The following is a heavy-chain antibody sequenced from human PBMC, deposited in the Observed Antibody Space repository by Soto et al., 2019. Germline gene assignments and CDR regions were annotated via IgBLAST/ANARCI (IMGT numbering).Heavy chain of an antibody. CDR1: GGTFSSYT. V-gene: IGHV1-69*02. Sequence: GASVKVSCKASGGTFSSYTISWVRQAPGQGLEWMGRIIPILGIANYAQKFQGRVTITADKSTSTAYMELSSLRSEDTAVYYCARVMVRGALGSGGMDVWGQGTTVTVSS. CDR2: IIPILGIA. D-gene: IGHD3-10*01. CDR3: ARVMVRGALGSGGMDV. J-gene: IGHJ6*02.